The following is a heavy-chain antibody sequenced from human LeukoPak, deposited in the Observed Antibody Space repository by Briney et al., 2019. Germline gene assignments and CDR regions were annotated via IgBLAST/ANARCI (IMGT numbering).Heavy chain of an antibody. Sequence: GGSLRLSCAPSGFTSSSYWVSWVRRAPGRGLEWVAYIKQGGSEKYLVDSVKGPFTISRDNAKNSLYLQMNSLRGEDTAVYYCARETYSSGRYYFDYWGQGTLVTVSS. J-gene: IGHJ4*02. CDR1: GFTSSSYW. CDR3: ARETYSSGRYYFDY. V-gene: IGHV3-7*01. D-gene: IGHD6-19*01. CDR2: IKQGGSEK.